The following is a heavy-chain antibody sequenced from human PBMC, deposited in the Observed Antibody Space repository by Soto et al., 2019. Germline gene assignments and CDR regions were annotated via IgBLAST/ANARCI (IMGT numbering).Heavy chain of an antibody. V-gene: IGHV1-69*13. Sequence: SVKVSCKASGGTFSSYAISWVRQAPGQGLEWMGGIIPIFGTANYAQKFQGRVTITADESTSTAYMELSSLRSEDTAVYYCANSNYDFWSGSTPLYYYYGMDVWGQGTTVTVPS. CDR2: IIPIFGTA. CDR1: GGTFSSYA. D-gene: IGHD3-3*01. CDR3: ANSNYDFWSGSTPLYYYYGMDV. J-gene: IGHJ6*02.